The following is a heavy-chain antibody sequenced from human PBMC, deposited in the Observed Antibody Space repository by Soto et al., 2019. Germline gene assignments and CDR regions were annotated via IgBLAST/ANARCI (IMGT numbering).Heavy chain of an antibody. CDR3: AKEGGYYGSGSYSVGENYYGMDV. J-gene: IGHJ6*02. Sequence: QVQLVESGGGVVQPGRSLRLSCAASGFTFSSYGMHWVRQAPGKGLEGVAVISYDGSNKYYAESVKGRFTISRDNSKNTLYLQMNCLRAEDAAVYYCAKEGGYYGSGSYSVGENYYGMDVWGQGTTVTVSS. D-gene: IGHD3-10*01. CDR1: GFTFSSYG. CDR2: ISYDGSNK. V-gene: IGHV3-30*18.